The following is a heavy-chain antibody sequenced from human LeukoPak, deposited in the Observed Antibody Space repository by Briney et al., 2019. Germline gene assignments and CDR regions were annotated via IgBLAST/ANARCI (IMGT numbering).Heavy chain of an antibody. Sequence: ASVKVSCKASGYSFTSYDINWVRQATGQGLEWMGWMNPNSVNTGYAHKFQGRVTITRNTSISTAYMELSRLRSEDTAVYYCARGYRAYYDSSGYSDYWGQGTLVTVSS. D-gene: IGHD3-22*01. V-gene: IGHV1-8*01. CDR2: MNPNSVNT. J-gene: IGHJ4*02. CDR3: ARGYRAYYDSSGYSDY. CDR1: GYSFTSYD.